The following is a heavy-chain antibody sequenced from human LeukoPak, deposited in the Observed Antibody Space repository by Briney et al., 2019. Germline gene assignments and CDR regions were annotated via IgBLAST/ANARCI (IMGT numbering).Heavy chain of an antibody. J-gene: IGHJ4*02. CDR2: IYYSGST. V-gene: IGHV4-59*01. D-gene: IGHD3-10*01. Sequence: SETLSLTCTVSGGSISSYYWSWIRQPPGKGLEWIGYIYYSGSTNYNPSLKSRVTISVDTSKNQFSLKLSSVAAADTAVYYCARERPHRVFGSGSYYYYFDYWVQGTLVGVSS. CDR3: ARERPHRVFGSGSYYYYFDY. CDR1: GGSISSYY.